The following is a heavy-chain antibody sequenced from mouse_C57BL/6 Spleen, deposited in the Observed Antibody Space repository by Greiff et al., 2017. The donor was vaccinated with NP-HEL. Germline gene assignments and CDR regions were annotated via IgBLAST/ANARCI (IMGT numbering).Heavy chain of an antibody. Sequence: QVQLTESGPELVKPGASVKISCKASGYAFSSSWMNWVKQRPGKGLEWIGRIYPGDGDTNYNGKFKGKATLTADKSSSTAYMHLSSLTSEDSAVYFCARDSNYPYWYFDVWGTGTTVTVSS. CDR2: IYPGDGDT. CDR1: GYAFSSSW. CDR3: ARDSNYPYWYFDV. D-gene: IGHD2-5*01. V-gene: IGHV1-82*01. J-gene: IGHJ1*03.